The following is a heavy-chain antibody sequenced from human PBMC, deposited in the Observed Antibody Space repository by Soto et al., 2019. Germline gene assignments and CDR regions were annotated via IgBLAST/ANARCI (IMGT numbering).Heavy chain of an antibody. CDR2: ISGSGGST. J-gene: IGHJ4*02. CDR1: GFTFSSYA. D-gene: IGHD3-3*02. CDR3: AKLSRATTRGGYYFDY. V-gene: IGHV3-23*01. Sequence: GGSLRLSCAASGFTFSSYAMSWVRQAPGKGLEWVSAISGSGGSTYYADSVKGRFTISRDNSKNTLYLQMNSLRAEDTAVYYCAKLSRATTRGGYYFDYWGQGTLVTVSS.